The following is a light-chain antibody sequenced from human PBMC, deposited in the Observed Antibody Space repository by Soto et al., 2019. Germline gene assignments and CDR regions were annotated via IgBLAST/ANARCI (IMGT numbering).Light chain of an antibody. Sequence: ETVSTHSPGTLSLSPGERSPLSCMASQSVSSSYLAWYQQKPGQAPRLLIYGASSRATGIPHRFSGSGSGTDFTLTIRSLKSEDFAIYYCQQYNNWPPINFGQGQRREIK. V-gene: IGKV3-20*01. J-gene: IGKJ5*01. CDR1: QSVSSSY. CDR3: QQYNNWPPIN. CDR2: GAS.